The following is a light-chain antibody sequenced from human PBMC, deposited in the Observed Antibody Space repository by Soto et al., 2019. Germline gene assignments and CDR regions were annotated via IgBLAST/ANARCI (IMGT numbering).Light chain of an antibody. Sequence: HSVLTQPASVSGSPGQSITISCTGTSSDVGGYYYVSWYQHHPGKAPKLMIYQVSNRPSGVSNRFSGSKSGNTASLTISGLQAEDEADYYCSSYTSSNTFYVFGTGTKVTVL. CDR1: SSDVGGYYY. J-gene: IGLJ1*01. CDR2: QVS. V-gene: IGLV2-14*01. CDR3: SSYTSSNTFYV.